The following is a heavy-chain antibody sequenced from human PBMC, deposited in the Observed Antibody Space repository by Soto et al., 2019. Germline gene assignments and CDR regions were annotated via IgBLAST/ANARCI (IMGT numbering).Heavy chain of an antibody. CDR2: INPNKGNT. J-gene: IGHJ5*02. Sequence: GASVKVSCKASGYTFTGYYMHWVRQAPGQGLEWMGWINPNKGNTKYSQKFQGRVTITRDTSASTAYMELSSLRSEDTAVYYCARRVLVQTLPYNWFDPWGQGTLVTVSS. CDR1: GYTFTGYY. V-gene: IGHV1-3*01. D-gene: IGHD3-16*01. CDR3: ARRVLVQTLPYNWFDP.